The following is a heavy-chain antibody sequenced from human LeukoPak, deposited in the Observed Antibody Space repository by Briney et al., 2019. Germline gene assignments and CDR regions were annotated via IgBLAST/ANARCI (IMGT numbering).Heavy chain of an antibody. CDR3: AKRSDWFLSGHNWFDP. D-gene: IGHD3-9*01. CDR1: GFTFSSYA. Sequence: GGSLRLSCAASGFTFSSYAMSWVRQAPGKGLEWVSAISGSGGSTYYADSVKGRFTISRDNSKNTLYLQMNSLRAEDTAVYYCAKRSDWFLSGHNWFDPWGQGTLVTVSS. V-gene: IGHV3-23*01. J-gene: IGHJ5*02. CDR2: ISGSGGST.